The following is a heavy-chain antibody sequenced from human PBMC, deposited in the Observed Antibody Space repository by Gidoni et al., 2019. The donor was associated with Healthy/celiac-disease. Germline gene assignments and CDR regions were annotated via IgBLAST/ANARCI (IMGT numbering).Heavy chain of an antibody. CDR1: GFTFSSYS. CDR2: ISSSSSTI. J-gene: IGHJ2*01. Sequence: EVQLVESGGGLVQPGGSLRLSCAASGFTFSSYSMNWVRQAPGKGLEWFSYISSSSSTIYYADSVKGRFTISRDNAKNSLYLQMNSLRAEDTAVYYCARRAYCGGDCSTYWYFDLWGRGTLVTVSS. V-gene: IGHV3-48*04. CDR3: ARRAYCGGDCSTYWYFDL. D-gene: IGHD2-21*02.